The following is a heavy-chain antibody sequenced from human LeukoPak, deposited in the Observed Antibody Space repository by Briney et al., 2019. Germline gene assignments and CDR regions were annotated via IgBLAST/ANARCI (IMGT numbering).Heavy chain of an antibody. J-gene: IGHJ6*02. CDR1: GDSVTTYY. CDR2: VYYSGSA. CDR3: ARDGSNWSNDYYHGVDV. V-gene: IGHV4-59*02. Sequence: SETLSLTCTVSGDSVTTYYWSWIRQPPGKGLEWLGYVYYSGSATYNPSLKSRVSISVDTSKNQFSLRLSSVTAADTAVYYCARDGSNWSNDYYHGVDVWGQGTTVTVSS. D-gene: IGHD4-11*01.